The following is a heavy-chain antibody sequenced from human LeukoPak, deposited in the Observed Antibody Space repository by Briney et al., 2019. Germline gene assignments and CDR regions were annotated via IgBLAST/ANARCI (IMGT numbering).Heavy chain of an antibody. CDR2: IYYSGST. Sequence: SETLSLTCTVSGGSISSYYWSWIRQPPGKGLEWIGYIYYSGSTNYNPSLKSRVTISVDTSKNQFSLKLSSVTAADTAVYYCARLSGLGLRRMDAFDIWGQGTMVTVSS. J-gene: IGHJ3*02. CDR1: GGSISSYY. D-gene: IGHD1-14*01. CDR3: ARLSGLGLRRMDAFDI. V-gene: IGHV4-59*08.